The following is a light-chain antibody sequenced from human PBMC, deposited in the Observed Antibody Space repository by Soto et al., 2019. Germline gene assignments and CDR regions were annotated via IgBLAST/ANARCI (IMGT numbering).Light chain of an antibody. V-gene: IGKV1-39*01. CDR2: AAS. CDR1: QDISSS. J-gene: IGKJ1*01. Sequence: DIQMTQSPSSLSASIGDIVTISCLASQDISSSLNWYQHKSGKAPKLLIYAASGLHSGVPSRFSGSGSGTDFNLTISSLQTEDFATYYCQQRYVTPWTFGQGTKVDIK. CDR3: QQRYVTPWT.